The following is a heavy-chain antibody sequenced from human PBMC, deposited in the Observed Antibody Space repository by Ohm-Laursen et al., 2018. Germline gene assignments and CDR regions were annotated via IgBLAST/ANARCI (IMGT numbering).Heavy chain of an antibody. CDR1: GLTFSDYW. J-gene: IGHJ3*02. Sequence: SLRLSCAASGLTFSDYWMSWVRQAPGKGLEWVANIKQDGSEKYFLDSVKGRFTFSRDNAKNSVSLQMNSLRAEDTAVYYCARDQYGGAFDIWGQGTMVTVSS. D-gene: IGHD3-16*01. CDR2: IKQDGSEK. V-gene: IGHV3-7*03. CDR3: ARDQYGGAFDI.